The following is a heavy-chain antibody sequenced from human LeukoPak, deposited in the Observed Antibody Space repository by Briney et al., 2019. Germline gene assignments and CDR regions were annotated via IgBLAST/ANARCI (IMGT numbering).Heavy chain of an antibody. Sequence: ASVKVSCKASGYTFTGYYMHWVRQATGQGLEWMGWINPNSGGTNYAQKFQGWVTMTRDTSISTAYMELSRLRSDDTAVYYCARGAYYYDSSGYPDYWGQGTLVTVSS. CDR2: INPNSGGT. J-gene: IGHJ4*02. D-gene: IGHD3-22*01. V-gene: IGHV1-2*04. CDR3: ARGAYYYDSSGYPDY. CDR1: GYTFTGYY.